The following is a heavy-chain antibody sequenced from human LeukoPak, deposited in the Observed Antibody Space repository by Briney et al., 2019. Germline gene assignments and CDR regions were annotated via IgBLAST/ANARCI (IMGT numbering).Heavy chain of an antibody. J-gene: IGHJ4*02. CDR1: GGSISSYY. V-gene: IGHV4-59*01. Sequence: SETLSLTCTVSGGSISSYYWSWIRQPPGKGLEWIGNIYYSGSTNYNPSLKSRVTISVDTSKNQFSLKLSSVTAADTAVYYCARDRTGTTSFDYWGQGTLVTVSS. D-gene: IGHD1-1*01. CDR3: ARDRTGTTSFDY. CDR2: IYYSGST.